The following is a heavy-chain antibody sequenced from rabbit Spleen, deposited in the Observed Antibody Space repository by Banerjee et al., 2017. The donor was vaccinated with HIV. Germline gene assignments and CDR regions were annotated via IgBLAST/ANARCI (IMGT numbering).Heavy chain of an antibody. CDR1: GFDLSSYYY. CDR3: ARAPYGGSSDYSFNL. J-gene: IGHJ4*01. CDR2: LVTGSSGNT. D-gene: IGHD8-1*01. V-gene: IGHV1S40*01. Sequence: QSLEESGGDLVKPGASLTLTCTASGFDLSSYYYMCWVRQAPGKGLEWIGCLVTGSSGNTYYARWAKGRFTISKASSTTVTLQMTSLTVADTATYFCARAPYGGSSDYSFNLWGPGTLVTV.